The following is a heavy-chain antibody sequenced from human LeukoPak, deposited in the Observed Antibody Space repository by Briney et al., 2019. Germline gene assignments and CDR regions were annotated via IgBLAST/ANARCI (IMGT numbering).Heavy chain of an antibody. D-gene: IGHD3-9*01. CDR2: MYRGASGTT. Sequence: GGSLSLACAVSDFIVSDNYMNWVRQDPGKGLEWVSVMYRGASGTTYYADSVKGRFTISRDKSKNMVFLQMSSLRADDTAVYYCASTDLNHAILSGYFECWGQGTLLTVSS. CDR3: ASTDLNHAILSGYFEC. V-gene: IGHV3-53*01. CDR1: DFIVSDNY. J-gene: IGHJ4*02.